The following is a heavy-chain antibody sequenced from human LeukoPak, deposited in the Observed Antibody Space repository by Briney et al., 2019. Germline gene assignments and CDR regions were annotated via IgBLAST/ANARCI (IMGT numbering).Heavy chain of an antibody. J-gene: IGHJ4*02. D-gene: IGHD2-21*02. CDR1: GGTFSSYA. Sequence: ASVKVSCKASGGTFSSYAISWVRQAPGQGLEWMGRIIPILGIANYAQKFQGRVTTTADKSTSTAYMELSSLRSEDTAVYYCARALVVGTAMGFDYWGQGTLVTVSS. V-gene: IGHV1-69*04. CDR2: IIPILGIA. CDR3: ARALVVGTAMGFDY.